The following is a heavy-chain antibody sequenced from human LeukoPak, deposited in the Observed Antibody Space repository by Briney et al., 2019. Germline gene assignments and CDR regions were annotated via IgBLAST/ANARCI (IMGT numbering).Heavy chain of an antibody. D-gene: IGHD3-22*01. CDR2: ISAYNGNT. Sequence: ASVKVSCKASGYTFTSYGISWVRQAPGQGLEWMGWISAYNGNTNYAQKLQGRVTMTTDTSTSTAYMELRSLRSDDTAVYYCARDMEYYYDSSASDAFDIWGQGTMVTVSS. CDR3: ARDMEYYYDSSASDAFDI. J-gene: IGHJ3*02. CDR1: GYTFTSYG. V-gene: IGHV1-18*01.